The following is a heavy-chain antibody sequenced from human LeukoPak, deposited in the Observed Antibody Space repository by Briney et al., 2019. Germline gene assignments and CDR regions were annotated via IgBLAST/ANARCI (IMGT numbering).Heavy chain of an antibody. CDR3: ARGLVWRGYYYYYFDY. J-gene: IGHJ4*02. D-gene: IGHD3-22*01. CDR2: MNPNSGNT. CDR1: GYTFTSCD. Sequence: ASVKVSCKASGYTFTSCDINWVRQATGQGLEWMGWMNPNSGNTGYAQKFQGRVTMTRNTSISTAYMELSSLRSEDTAVYYCARGLVWRGYYYYYFDYWGQGTLVTVSS. V-gene: IGHV1-8*01.